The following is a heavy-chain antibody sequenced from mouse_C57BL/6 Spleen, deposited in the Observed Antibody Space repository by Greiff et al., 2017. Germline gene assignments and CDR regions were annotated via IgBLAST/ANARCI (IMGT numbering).Heavy chain of an antibody. CDR3: ARGAYYYGSSFPFDY. CDR1: GYTFTDYY. CDR2: INPNNGGT. D-gene: IGHD1-1*01. Sequence: VQLPQSGPELVKPGASVKISCKASGYTFTDYYMNWVKQSHGKSLEWIGDINPNNGGTSYNQKFKGKATLTVDKSSSTAYMELRSLTSEDSAVYYCARGAYYYGSSFPFDYWGQGTTLTVSS. V-gene: IGHV1-26*01. J-gene: IGHJ2*01.